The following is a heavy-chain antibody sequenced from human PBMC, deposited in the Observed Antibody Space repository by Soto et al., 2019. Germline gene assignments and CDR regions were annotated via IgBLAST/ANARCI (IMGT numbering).Heavy chain of an antibody. CDR1: GFTFSSYA. CDR2: ISYDGSNK. CDR3: ARDSGNYFDY. V-gene: IGHV3-30-3*01. J-gene: IGHJ4*02. Sequence: QVQLVESGGGVVQPGRSLRLSCAASGFTFSSYAMHWVRQAPGKGLEWVAVISYDGSNKYYADSVKGRFTISRDNSKNTLYLQMNSLRAEVTAVYYCARDSGNYFDYWGQGTLVTVSS.